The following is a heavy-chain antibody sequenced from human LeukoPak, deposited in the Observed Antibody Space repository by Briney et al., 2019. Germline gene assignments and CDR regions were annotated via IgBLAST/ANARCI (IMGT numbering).Heavy chain of an antibody. J-gene: IGHJ6*02. CDR2: ISAYNGNT. Sequence: ASVKVSCKASGGTFSSYGISWVRQAPGQGLEWMGWISAYNGNTNYAQKLQGRVTMTTDTSTSTAYMELRSLRSDDTAVYYCARVPDYYYYGMDVWGQGTTVTVSS. V-gene: IGHV1-18*01. CDR3: ARVPDYYYYGMDV. CDR1: GGTFSSYG.